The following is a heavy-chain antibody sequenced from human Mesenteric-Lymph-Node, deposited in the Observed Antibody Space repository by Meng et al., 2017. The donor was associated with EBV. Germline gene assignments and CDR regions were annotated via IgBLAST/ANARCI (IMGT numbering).Heavy chain of an antibody. CDR2: VYYTGST. CDR3: ARGPHASTWYGDFDY. Sequence: QVQLKGWGPGLVKSSEALSLTCTVSGDSISNYYWSWIRQPPRKGLEWIGYVYYTGSTHYNPSLESRVTISVDTSKNQFSLKLRSVTAADTAVYYCARGPHASTWYGDFDYWGQGALVTVSS. CDR1: GDSISNYY. J-gene: IGHJ4*02. D-gene: IGHD6-13*01. V-gene: IGHV4-59*01.